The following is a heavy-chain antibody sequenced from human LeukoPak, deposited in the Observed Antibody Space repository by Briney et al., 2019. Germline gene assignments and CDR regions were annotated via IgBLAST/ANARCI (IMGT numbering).Heavy chain of an antibody. J-gene: IGHJ4*02. CDR1: GFTFSSYW. CDR2: RKQDGSEK. Sequence: HGGSLRLSCAASGFTFSSYWMSWVRQASGKGLEWVANRKQDGSEKYYVDSVKGRFTISRDNAKNSLYLQMNSLRAEDTAVYYCARGFHYGGNSFDYWGQGTLVTVSS. D-gene: IGHD4-23*01. V-gene: IGHV3-7*01. CDR3: ARGFHYGGNSFDY.